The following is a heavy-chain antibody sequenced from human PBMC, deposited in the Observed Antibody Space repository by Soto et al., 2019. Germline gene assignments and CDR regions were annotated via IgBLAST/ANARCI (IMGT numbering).Heavy chain of an antibody. J-gene: IGHJ3*02. CDR3: AGCSGGSCYPNGAFDI. CDR1: GYSFTSYW. CDR2: IYPGDSDT. Sequence: GESLKISCKGSGYSFTSYWIGWVRQMPGKGPEWMGIIYPGDSDTRYSPSFQGQVTISADKSISTAYLQWSSLKASDTAMYYCAGCSGGSCYPNGAFDIWGQGTMVTVSS. D-gene: IGHD2-15*01. V-gene: IGHV5-51*01.